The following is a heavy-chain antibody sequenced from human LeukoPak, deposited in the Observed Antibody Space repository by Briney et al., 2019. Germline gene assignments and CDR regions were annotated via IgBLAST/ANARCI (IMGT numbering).Heavy chain of an antibody. D-gene: IGHD4/OR15-4a*01. Sequence: GGSLRLSCAASGFTFSSYAMSWVRQAPGKGLEWVSGINVSGGRTSYADSVKGRFTISGDNSKNTVFLQMTNLTAEDTAIYYCAEEMVLTRAPAFDYWGQGSLVAVSS. CDR3: AEEMVLTRAPAFDY. CDR2: INVSGGRT. CDR1: GFTFSSYA. J-gene: IGHJ4*02. V-gene: IGHV3-23*01.